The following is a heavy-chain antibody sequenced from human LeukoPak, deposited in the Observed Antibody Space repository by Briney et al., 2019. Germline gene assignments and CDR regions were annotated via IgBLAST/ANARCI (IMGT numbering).Heavy chain of an antibody. Sequence: ASVKVSCKTSGFTFTNYGFSWVRQAPGQRLEWMGWIGAYNGNTNYAQKLQGRVTMTTDTSTSTAYMELRSLRSDDTAVYYCARVDGYPDPFDIWGQGTMVTVSS. CDR2: IGAYNGNT. J-gene: IGHJ3*02. CDR3: ARVDGYPDPFDI. D-gene: IGHD5-24*01. V-gene: IGHV1-18*01. CDR1: GFTFTNYG.